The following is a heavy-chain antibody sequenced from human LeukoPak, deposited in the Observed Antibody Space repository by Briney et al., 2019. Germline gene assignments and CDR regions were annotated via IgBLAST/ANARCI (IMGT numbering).Heavy chain of an antibody. D-gene: IGHD3-10*01. V-gene: IGHV3-11*01. CDR3: ARAGEFRSDYYYMDV. CDR2: ISSSGSTI. J-gene: IGHJ6*03. Sequence: GGSLRLSCAASGFTLSDYYMSWIRQAPGKGLEWVSYISSSGSTIYYADSVKGRFTISRDNAKNSLYLQMNSLRAEDTAVYYCARAGEFRSDYYYMDVWGKGTTVTISS. CDR1: GFTLSDYY.